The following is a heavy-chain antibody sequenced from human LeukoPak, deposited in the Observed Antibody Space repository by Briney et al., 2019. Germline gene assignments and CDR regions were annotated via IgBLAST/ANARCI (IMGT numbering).Heavy chain of an antibody. V-gene: IGHV4-39*07. Sequence: SETLSLTCTVSGGSISSSSYYWGWIRQPPGKGLEWIGSIYYSGSTYYNPSLKSRVTISVDTSKNQFSLKLSSVTAADTAVYYCARELGSSWYLRWFDPWGQGTLVTVSS. D-gene: IGHD6-13*01. CDR3: ARELGSSWYLRWFDP. CDR1: GGSISSSSYY. CDR2: IYYSGST. J-gene: IGHJ5*02.